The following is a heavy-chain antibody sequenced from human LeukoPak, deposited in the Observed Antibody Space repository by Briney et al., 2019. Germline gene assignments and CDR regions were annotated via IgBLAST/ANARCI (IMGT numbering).Heavy chain of an antibody. V-gene: IGHV3-7*01. D-gene: IGHD2-2*01. Sequence: GGSLRLSCAASGFTFSSSWMSWVRQAPGKGLEWVANIKQDGSEEYYVDSVEGRFTISRDNAKNSLYLQMNSLRAEDTAVYYCARGIPHIVILPAADTDDGFDLWGQGTMVTVSS. CDR1: GFTFSSSW. J-gene: IGHJ3*01. CDR2: IKQDGSEE. CDR3: ARGIPHIVILPAADTDDGFDL.